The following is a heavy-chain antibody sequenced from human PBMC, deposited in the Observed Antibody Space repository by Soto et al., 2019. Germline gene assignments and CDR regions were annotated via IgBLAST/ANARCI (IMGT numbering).Heavy chain of an antibody. V-gene: IGHV4-31*03. CDR1: GGSSGGGGGC. J-gene: IGHJ4*02. CDR2: IYYSGST. D-gene: IGHD6-13*01. Sequence: SDTCSVAGGSSGGGGGCWSWNRQHPGKGLEWIGYIYYSGSTYYNPSLKSRVTISVDSSKNQFSLKLSSVTAADTAVYYCAREMGFSSSWSDYWGQGTLVTVS. CDR3: AREMGFSSSWSDY.